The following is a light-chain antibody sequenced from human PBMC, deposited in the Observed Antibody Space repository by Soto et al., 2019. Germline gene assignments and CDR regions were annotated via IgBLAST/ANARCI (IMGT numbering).Light chain of an antibody. CDR3: QQSYSTPAT. CDR1: QSISSY. Sequence: DIQMTQSPSSLSASVGDRVTITCRASQSISSYLNWYQQKPGKAPKLLIYAASNLHGGVPSRFSGSGSGTDFTLTISSLQPEDFATYFCQQSYSTPATFGGGTKVEI. J-gene: IGKJ4*01. V-gene: IGKV1-39*01. CDR2: AAS.